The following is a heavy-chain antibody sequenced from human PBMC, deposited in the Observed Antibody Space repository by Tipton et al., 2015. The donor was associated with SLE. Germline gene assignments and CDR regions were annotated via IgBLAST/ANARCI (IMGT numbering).Heavy chain of an antibody. Sequence: TLSLTCAVYGGSFSGHYWSWIRQPPGKGLEWIGEINQSGSTNYNPSLKSRLIMSVDASKNQFSLKLSSVTAADTAVYYCARLGGRVDYWGQGTLVTVSS. J-gene: IGHJ4*02. V-gene: IGHV4-34*01. CDR2: INQSGST. CDR3: ARLGGRVDY. D-gene: IGHD1-26*01. CDR1: GGSFSGHY.